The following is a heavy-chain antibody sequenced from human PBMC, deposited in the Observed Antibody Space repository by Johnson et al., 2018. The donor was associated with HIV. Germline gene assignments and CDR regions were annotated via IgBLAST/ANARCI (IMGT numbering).Heavy chain of an antibody. CDR1: GFTFSNYP. V-gene: IGHV3-30*04. D-gene: IGHD2-21*02. CDR2: VSYDGSKK. CDR3: AKDLVVVTARGAFDI. J-gene: IGHJ3*02. Sequence: QVQLVESGGGVVRPGRSLRLSCAASGFTFSNYPMHWVRQAPGKGLEWVAVVSYDGSKKFYADSVKGRFTISRDNAKNTLYLQMNSLRAEDTAVYYCAKDLVVVTARGAFDIWGQGTMVTVSS.